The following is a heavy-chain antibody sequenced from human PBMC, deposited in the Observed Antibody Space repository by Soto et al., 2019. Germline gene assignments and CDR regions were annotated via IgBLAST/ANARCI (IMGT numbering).Heavy chain of an antibody. V-gene: IGHV4-39*01. CDR3: ARLEGLATISYYFDF. Sequence: QLQLQESGPGLVKPSETLSLTCSVSDDSINSDKYYWGWIRQPPGKGLEWIGSIYYRGNADYNPSVQTRVTLALDKSRSQFSLKLNSVTAADSAVYFCARLEGLATISYYFDFWGPGALVTVSS. CDR2: IYYRGNA. D-gene: IGHD3-9*01. CDR1: DDSINSDKYY. J-gene: IGHJ4*02.